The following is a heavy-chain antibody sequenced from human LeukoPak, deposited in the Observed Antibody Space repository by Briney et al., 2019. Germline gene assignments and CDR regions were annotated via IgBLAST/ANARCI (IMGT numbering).Heavy chain of an antibody. CDR1: GYTFSSYA. J-gene: IGHJ4*02. Sequence: ASVKVSCKASGYTFSSYAMNWVRQAPGQGLEWMGWINPDSGGTNYAQNFQGRVTMTRDTSISTAYMELNRLRSDDTAVYYCAGLAAAGSFDHWGQGTLVTVSS. CDR2: INPDSGGT. V-gene: IGHV1-2*02. D-gene: IGHD6-13*01. CDR3: AGLAAAGSFDH.